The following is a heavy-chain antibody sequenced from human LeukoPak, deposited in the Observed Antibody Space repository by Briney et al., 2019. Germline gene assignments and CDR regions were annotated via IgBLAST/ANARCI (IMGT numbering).Heavy chain of an antibody. J-gene: IGHJ4*02. D-gene: IGHD2-2*01. CDR3: ARAPTVSVGYCSSVSCQADY. CDR2: ISHDERNK. Sequence: GKSLTLSCVASGFNFDNYAMHWVRQPLGKGLEWVAVISHDERNKYYADSMKGRITISRDNSKNTLFLQMNSLRAEDTAVYYCARAPTVSVGYCSSVSCQADYWGQGTLVTVSS. V-gene: IGHV3-30*04. CDR1: GFNFDNYA.